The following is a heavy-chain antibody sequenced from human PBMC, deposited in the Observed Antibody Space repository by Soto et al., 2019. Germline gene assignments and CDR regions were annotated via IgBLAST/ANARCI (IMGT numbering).Heavy chain of an antibody. CDR2: IVPTLNIA. V-gene: IGHV1-69*02. D-gene: IGHD3-10*01. Sequence: QVQLVQSGAEVKKPGSSVEVSCKASGGSFSRYTFSWVRQAPGQGLEWMGRIVPTLNIANYAPKFQGRVSFSADKSTGTVYMELRSLTSADTAVYYWARGPTYSAGSYYINWGQGTLVTVS. J-gene: IGHJ4*02. CDR3: ARGPTYSAGSYYIN. CDR1: GGSFSRYT.